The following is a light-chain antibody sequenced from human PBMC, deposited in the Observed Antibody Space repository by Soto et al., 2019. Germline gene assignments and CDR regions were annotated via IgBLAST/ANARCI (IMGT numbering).Light chain of an antibody. J-gene: IGKJ4*01. CDR1: QNLLHSNGYNY. V-gene: IGKV2-28*01. CDR2: LGS. CDR3: MQSLQTPLT. Sequence: DIVMTQSPLSLPVTPGEPASISCRSSQNLLHSNGYNYLDWYLQKPGQSPQLLIFLGSNRASGVPDRLSGSGSGTDFTLKISRVEAEDVGVYYCMQSLQTPLTFGGGTKVDIK.